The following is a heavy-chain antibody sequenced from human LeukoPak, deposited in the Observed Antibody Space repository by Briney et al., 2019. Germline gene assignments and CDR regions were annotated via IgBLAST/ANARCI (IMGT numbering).Heavy chain of an antibody. J-gene: IGHJ4*02. CDR2: ISTSGSTI. V-gene: IGHV3-48*03. Sequence: GSLRLSCAASGFTFRSYEMNWVRQAPGKGLEWVSYISTSGSTIYYADSVKGRFTISRDNAKNSLYLQMNSLRAEDTAVYYCARVGAYYTYSFDYWGQGTLVTVSS. D-gene: IGHD3-3*01. CDR1: GFTFRSYE. CDR3: ARVGAYYTYSFDY.